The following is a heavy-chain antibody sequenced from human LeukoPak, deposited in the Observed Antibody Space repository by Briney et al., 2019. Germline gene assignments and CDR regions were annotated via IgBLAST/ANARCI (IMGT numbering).Heavy chain of an antibody. V-gene: IGHV4-59*01. CDR3: ARGEWLSYYYYGMDV. CDR2: IYYSGST. J-gene: IGHJ6*02. D-gene: IGHD3-3*01. CDR1: GGSISSYY. Sequence: SETLSLTCTVSGGSISSYYWSWIRQPPGKGLEWIGYIYYSGSTNYNPSLKSRVTISVDTSKNQFSLKLSSVTAADTAVYSCARGEWLSYYYYGMDVWGQGTTVTVSS.